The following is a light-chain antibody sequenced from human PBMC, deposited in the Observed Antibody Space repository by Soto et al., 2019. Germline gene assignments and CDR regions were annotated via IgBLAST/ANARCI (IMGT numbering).Light chain of an antibody. V-gene: IGKV1-9*01. CDR2: IAS. Sequence: DIQLTQYPSFLSASVGDRVTITCLASQGIRNYLAWYQQKPGRAPKLLIYIASTLQSGVPSRFSGSYSGTEFTLTITSLQPEDFATYYCQQVNSYPITFGQGTRLEIK. CDR3: QQVNSYPIT. CDR1: QGIRNY. J-gene: IGKJ5*01.